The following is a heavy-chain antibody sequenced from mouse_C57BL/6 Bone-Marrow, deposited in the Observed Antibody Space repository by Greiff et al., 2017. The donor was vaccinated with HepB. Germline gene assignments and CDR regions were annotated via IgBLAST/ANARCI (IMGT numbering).Heavy chain of an antibody. CDR2: ISSGSSTI. J-gene: IGHJ3*01. CDR3: AREWLLLFAY. V-gene: IGHV5-17*01. D-gene: IGHD2-3*01. CDR1: GFTFSDYG. Sequence: EVKLVESGGGLVKPGGSLKLSCAASGFTFSDYGMHWVRQAPEKGLEWVAYISSGSSTIYYADTVKGRFTISRDNAKNTLFLQMTSLRSEDTAMYYCAREWLLLFAYWGQGTLVTVSA.